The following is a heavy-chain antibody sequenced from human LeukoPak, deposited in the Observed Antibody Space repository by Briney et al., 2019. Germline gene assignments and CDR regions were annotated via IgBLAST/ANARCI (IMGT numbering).Heavy chain of an antibody. CDR3: ARGGVVVAAIDY. Sequence: KPSETLSLTCAVYGGSFSGYYWSWIRQPPGKGLEWSGEINHSGSTNYNPSLKSRVTISVDTSKNQFSLKLSSVTAADTAVYYCARGGVVVAAIDYWGQGTLVTVSS. CDR1: GGSFSGYY. J-gene: IGHJ4*02. D-gene: IGHD2-15*01. CDR2: INHSGST. V-gene: IGHV4-34*01.